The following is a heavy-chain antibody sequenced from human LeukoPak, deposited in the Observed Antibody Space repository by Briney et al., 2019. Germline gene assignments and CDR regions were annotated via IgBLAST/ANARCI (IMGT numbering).Heavy chain of an antibody. CDR1: GFAVSNNK. CDR3: ARLRRELWGLSFDD. Sequence: PGGSLRLSRAASGFAVSNNKLTWVRKAPGKGLEGVSVIYSDGSPYYADSVRGRFTISRDNSKNTLYLQMNSLRAEDTAVYYCARLRRELWGLSFDDWGQGTRVTVSS. J-gene: IGHJ5*02. D-gene: IGHD1-7*01. V-gene: IGHV3-66*04. CDR2: IYSDGSP.